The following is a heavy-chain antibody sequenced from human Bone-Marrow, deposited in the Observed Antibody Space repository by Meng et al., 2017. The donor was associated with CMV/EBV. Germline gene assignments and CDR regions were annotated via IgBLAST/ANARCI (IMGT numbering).Heavy chain of an antibody. CDR2: ISSSSYI. Sequence: GGSLRLSCAASGFTFSSYSMNWVRQAPGKGLEWVSSISSSSYIYYADSVKGRFTISRDNAKNSLYLQMNSLRAEDTALYYCARDFCGGDCYSENNWFDPWGQGTRVTVYS. J-gene: IGHJ5*02. D-gene: IGHD2-21*01. CDR3: ARDFCGGDCYSENNWFDP. V-gene: IGHV3-21*04. CDR1: GFTFSSYS.